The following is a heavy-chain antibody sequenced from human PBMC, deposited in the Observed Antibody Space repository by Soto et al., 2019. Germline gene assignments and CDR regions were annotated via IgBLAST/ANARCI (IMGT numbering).Heavy chain of an antibody. CDR1: GGSISSSSYS. CDR2: FYYSENT. Sequence: SETLSLTFSVSGGSISSSSYSWGWIRQPPGEGLEWIGTFYYSENTYYNPSLKSRVSISVDTSKNQFSLKVSSVTAADTAVYYCAKLAGYCSGNSCHGDYAMDVWGQGTTVTVSS. CDR3: AKLAGYCSGNSCHGDYAMDV. J-gene: IGHJ6*02. V-gene: IGHV4-39*01. D-gene: IGHD2-2*01.